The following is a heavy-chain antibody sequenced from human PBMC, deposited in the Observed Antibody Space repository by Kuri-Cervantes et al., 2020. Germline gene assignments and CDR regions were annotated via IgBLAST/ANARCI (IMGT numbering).Heavy chain of an antibody. CDR2: INWNGGST. D-gene: IGHD3-9*01. V-gene: IGHV3-20*04. CDR3: ARVGYDILTGSDNWFDP. CDR1: GFTFDDYG. J-gene: IGHJ5*02. Sequence: GESLKISCAASGFTFDDYGMSWVRQAPGKGLEWVSGINWNGGSTGYADSVKGRFTISRDNAQNSLYLQMNSLRAEDTAVYYCARVGYDILTGSDNWFDPWGQGTLVTVSS.